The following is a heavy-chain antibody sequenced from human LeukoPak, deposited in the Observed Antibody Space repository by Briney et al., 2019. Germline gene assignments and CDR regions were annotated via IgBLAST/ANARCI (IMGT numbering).Heavy chain of an antibody. CDR3: APFSAVTHYYFDY. D-gene: IGHD6-13*01. Sequence: PGGSLRLSCAASGFTFSSHSLMWVRQAPGKGLEWVSSISPDSGYIYYADSVKGRFTISRDNAENSLFLQMNSLGAEDTAVYYCAPFSAVTHYYFDYWSQGTLVTVSS. V-gene: IGHV3-21*01. J-gene: IGHJ4*02. CDR2: ISPDSGYI. CDR1: GFTFSSHS.